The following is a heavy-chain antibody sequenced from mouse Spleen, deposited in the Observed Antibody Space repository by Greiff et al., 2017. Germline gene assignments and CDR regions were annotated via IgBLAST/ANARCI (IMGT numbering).Heavy chain of an antibody. CDR3: ARDRYYRYDEGFYFDY. D-gene: IGHD2-14*01. J-gene: IGHJ2*01. Sequence: EVKLQESGPGLVKPSQSLSLTCSVTGYSITSGYYWNWIRQFPGNKLEWMGYISYDGSNNYNPSLKNRISITRDTSKNQFFLKLNSVTTEDTATYYCARDRYYRYDEGFYFDYWGQGTTLTVSS. CDR2: ISYDGSN. V-gene: IGHV3-6*01. CDR1: GYSITSGYY.